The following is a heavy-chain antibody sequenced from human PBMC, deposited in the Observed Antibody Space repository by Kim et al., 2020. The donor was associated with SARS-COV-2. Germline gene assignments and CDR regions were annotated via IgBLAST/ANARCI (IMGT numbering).Heavy chain of an antibody. CDR2: INPSGGST. D-gene: IGHD3-10*01. Sequence: ASVKVSCKASGYTFTSYYMHWVRQAHGQGLEWMGIINPSGGSTSYAQKFQGRVTMTRDTSTSTVYMELSSLRSEDTAVYYCARGGVAYGSGSYYVRPLDYWGQGTLVTVSS. J-gene: IGHJ4*02. V-gene: IGHV1-46*01. CDR1: GYTFTSYY. CDR3: ARGGVAYGSGSYYVRPLDY.